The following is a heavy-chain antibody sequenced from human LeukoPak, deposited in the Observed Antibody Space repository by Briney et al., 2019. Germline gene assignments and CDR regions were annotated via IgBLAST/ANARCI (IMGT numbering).Heavy chain of an antibody. CDR3: ARVRRSRRSDSYYDFWSGNFDY. Sequence: GRSLRLSCAASGFTFDDYAMHWVRQAPGKGLEWVSGISWNSGNIGYADSVKGRFTISRDNAKNSLYLQMNSLRAEDTAVYYCARVRRSRRSDSYYDFWSGNFDYWGQGTLVTVSS. V-gene: IGHV3-9*01. J-gene: IGHJ4*02. CDR2: ISWNSGNI. D-gene: IGHD3-3*01. CDR1: GFTFDDYA.